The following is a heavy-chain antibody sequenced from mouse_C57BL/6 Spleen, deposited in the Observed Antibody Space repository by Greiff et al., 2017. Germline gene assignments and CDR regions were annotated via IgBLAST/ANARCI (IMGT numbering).Heavy chain of an antibody. D-gene: IGHD2-2*01. CDR3: ARNWRVTSAWFAY. V-gene: IGHV2-2*01. CDR1: GFSLTSYG. Sequence: VHLVESGPGLVQPSQSLSITCTVSGFSLTSYGVHWVRQSPGKGLEWLGVIWSGGSTDYNAAFISRLSISKDNSKSQVFFKMNSRQADDTAIYYWARNWRVTSAWFAYWGQGTLVTVSA. J-gene: IGHJ3*01. CDR2: IWSGGST.